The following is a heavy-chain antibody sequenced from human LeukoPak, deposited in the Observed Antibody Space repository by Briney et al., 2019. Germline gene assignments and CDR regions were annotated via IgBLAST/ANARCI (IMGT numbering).Heavy chain of an antibody. CDR2: ISPYSGNT. J-gene: IGHJ4*02. D-gene: IGHD6-13*01. CDR3: ARTSGVSVAGSPYYFDF. V-gene: IGHV1-18*01. CDR1: GYLFVNYG. Sequence: ASVKVSCNASGYLFVNYGITWLRQAPGQGLECMGWISPYSGNTDYAQKLQVRVTMTTDRSTTTAYMELRSLGFDDTAVYYCARTSGVSVAGSPYYFDFWGQGTLITVSS.